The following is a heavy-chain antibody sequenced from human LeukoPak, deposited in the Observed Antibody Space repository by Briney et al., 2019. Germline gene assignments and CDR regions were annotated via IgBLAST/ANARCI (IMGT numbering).Heavy chain of an antibody. CDR1: GFTFSNYG. CDR2: ISYDGSNR. Sequence: PGRSLGLSCAASGFTFSNYGMHWVRQAPGKGLEWVAVISYDGSNRYYADSVKGRFTISRDNSKNTLYLQMNSLRAEDTAVFYCAKDSSVFHYDSRNFDYWGQGTLVTVSS. CDR3: AKDSSVFHYDSRNFDY. D-gene: IGHD3-22*01. V-gene: IGHV3-30*18. J-gene: IGHJ4*02.